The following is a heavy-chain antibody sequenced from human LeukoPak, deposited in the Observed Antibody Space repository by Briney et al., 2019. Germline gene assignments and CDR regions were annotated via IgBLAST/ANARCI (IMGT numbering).Heavy chain of an antibody. V-gene: IGHV3-74*03. CDR2: IDPYETPTTT. D-gene: IGHD1-1*01. CDR1: GFTFSSFW. J-gene: IGHJ4*02. Sequence: GGSLRLSCAASGFTFSSFWMHWVRQVPGKGLVWVSRIDPYETPTTTTYADSVRGRFTISRDNAKNTLYLQMNSLRVEDTAVYSCVKDHTGKEDKWGQGTLVTVSS. CDR3: VKDHTGKEDK.